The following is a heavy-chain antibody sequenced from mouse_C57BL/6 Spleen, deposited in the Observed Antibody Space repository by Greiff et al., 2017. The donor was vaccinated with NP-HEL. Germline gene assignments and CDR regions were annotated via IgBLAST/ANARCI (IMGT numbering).Heavy chain of an antibody. CDR3: ARPYYYGSSPDYFDY. CDR1: GYSFTGYY. V-gene: IGHV1-42*01. D-gene: IGHD1-1*01. J-gene: IGHJ2*01. CDR2: INPSTGGT. Sequence: VQLQQSGPELVKPGASVKISCKASGYSFTGYYMNWVKQSPEKNLEWIGEINPSTGGTTYNQKFKAKATLTVDKSSSTAYMQLKSLTSEDSSVYYCARPYYYGSSPDYFDYWGQGTTRTVSS.